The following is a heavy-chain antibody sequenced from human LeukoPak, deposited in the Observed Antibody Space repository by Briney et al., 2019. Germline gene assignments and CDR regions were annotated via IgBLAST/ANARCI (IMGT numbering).Heavy chain of an antibody. Sequence: GGTLRLSCAASGFTFSSYGMHWIRQAPGKGLEWVAFIQYDGSNKYYADSVQGRFTISRDNSQNTLYLKMNSLRDEDTAVYYCGKDPPRWPAYYFDYWGPGTLVTLSS. V-gene: IGHV3-30*02. CDR2: IQYDGSNK. D-gene: IGHD2-15*01. J-gene: IGHJ4*02. CDR1: GFTFSSYG. CDR3: GKDPPRWPAYYFDY.